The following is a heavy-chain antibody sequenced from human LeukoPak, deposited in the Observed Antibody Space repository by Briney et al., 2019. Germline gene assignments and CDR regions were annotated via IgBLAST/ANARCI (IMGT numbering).Heavy chain of an antibody. J-gene: IGHJ4*02. Sequence: ASVKVSCKASGYTFTGYYMHWVRQAPGQGLEWMGWINPNSGGTNYAQKFQGRVTMTRDTSISTAYMELSRLRTDDTAVYYCARERVGRNEFDYWGQGTLVTVSS. CDR3: ARERVGRNEFDY. CDR2: INPNSGGT. D-gene: IGHD1-1*01. CDR1: GYTFTGYY. V-gene: IGHV1-2*02.